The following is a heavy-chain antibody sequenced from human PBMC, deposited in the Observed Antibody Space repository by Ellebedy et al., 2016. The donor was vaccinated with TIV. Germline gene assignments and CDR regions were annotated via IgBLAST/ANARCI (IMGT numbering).Heavy chain of an antibody. J-gene: IGHJ4*02. D-gene: IGHD4-17*01. V-gene: IGHV1-8*01. CDR1: GNTFTSYD. CDR3: ARGFFYGHWNY. Sequence: AASVKVSCKASGNTFTSYDIIWVRQATGLGLEWMGWMNFNNGNTGYAREFQGRVSMTRNTSISTAYMELSSLRSDDTAVYYCARGFFYGHWNYWGQGSLVTVSS. CDR2: MNFNNGNT.